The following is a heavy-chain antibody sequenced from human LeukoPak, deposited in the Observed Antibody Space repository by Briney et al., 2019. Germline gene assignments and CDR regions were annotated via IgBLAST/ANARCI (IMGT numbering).Heavy chain of an antibody. J-gene: IGHJ4*02. D-gene: IGHD4/OR15-4a*01. CDR2: ILNDGNT. CDR3: ANDGGDYGDRLDY. Sequence: GGSLRLSCVASGITFRRYGMHWVRQAPGKGLEWVAVILNDGNTHFSDSVRGRFNISRDNSKNTVYLQMDSLRVEDTAKYYCANDGGDYGDRLDYWGQGTLV. CDR1: GITFRRYG. V-gene: IGHV3-30*18.